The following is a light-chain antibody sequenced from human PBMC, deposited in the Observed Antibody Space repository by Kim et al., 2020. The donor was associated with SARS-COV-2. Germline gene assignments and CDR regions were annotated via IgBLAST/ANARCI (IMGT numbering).Light chain of an antibody. CDR3: QSYDPSNAV. Sequence: NFMLTQPHSVSESPGKTVTISCTRSSGSIASNYVQWYQQRPGSVPTTVIYEDNQRPSGVPDRFSGSIDSSSNSASLTISGLKTEDEADYYCQSYDPSNAVFGGGTQLTVL. CDR2: EDN. V-gene: IGLV6-57*03. J-gene: IGLJ2*01. CDR1: SGSIASNY.